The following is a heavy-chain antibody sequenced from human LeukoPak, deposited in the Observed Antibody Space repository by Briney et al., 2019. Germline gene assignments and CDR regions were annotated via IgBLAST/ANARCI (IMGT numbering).Heavy chain of an antibody. CDR1: GFTFSSYS. CDR3: ASGDSGYDSSFNY. V-gene: IGHV3-48*01. Sequence: GGSLRLSCAASGFTFSSYSMNWVRQAPGKGLEWVSFLSSSSSTIYYADSVKGRLTISRDNAKNSLYLQMNSLRAEDTAVYYCASGDSGYDSSFNYWGQGTLVTVSS. J-gene: IGHJ4*02. CDR2: LSSSSSTI. D-gene: IGHD5-12*01.